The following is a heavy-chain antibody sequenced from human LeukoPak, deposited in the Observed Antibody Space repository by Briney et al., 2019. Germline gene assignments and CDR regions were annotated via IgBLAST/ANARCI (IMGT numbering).Heavy chain of an antibody. V-gene: IGHV4-4*02. CDR3: AREGGPYRPLDY. CDR1: GGSISSTNW. J-gene: IGHJ4*02. Sequence: SGTLSLTCGVSGGSISSTNWWTWVRQLQGEGLEWIGEVHLSERTNYNPSLESRVTMSVDMSENHISLKLTSVTAADTAVYYCAREGGPYRPLDYSGQGTLVTVSS. CDR2: VHLSERT.